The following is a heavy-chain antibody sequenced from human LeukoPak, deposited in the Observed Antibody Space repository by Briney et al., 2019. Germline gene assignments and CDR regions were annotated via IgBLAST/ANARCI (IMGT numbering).Heavy chain of an antibody. V-gene: IGHV4-39*07. CDR1: GGSISSSSYY. Sequence: SETLSLTCTVSGGSISSSSYYWGWIRQPPGKGLEWIGSIYYSGSTNYNPSLKSRVTISVDTSKNQFSLKLSSVTAADTAVYYCARGRSDSSGYYYYYYGMDVWGQGTTVTVSS. CDR3: ARGRSDSSGYYYYYYGMDV. J-gene: IGHJ6*02. CDR2: IYYSGST. D-gene: IGHD3-22*01.